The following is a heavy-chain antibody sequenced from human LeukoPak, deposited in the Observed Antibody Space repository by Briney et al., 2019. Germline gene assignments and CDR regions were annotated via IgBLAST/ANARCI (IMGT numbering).Heavy chain of an antibody. CDR1: GGSVSSGSYY. J-gene: IGHJ4*02. CDR3: ARTVHYYDSSGYYTRFDY. CDR2: INHSGST. D-gene: IGHD3-22*01. V-gene: IGHV4-39*07. Sequence: PSETLSLTCTVSGGSVSSGSYYWSWIRQPPGKGLEWIGEINHSGSTNYNPSLKSRVTISVDTSKNQFSLKLSSVTAADTAVYYCARTVHYYDSSGYYTRFDYWGQGTLVTVSS.